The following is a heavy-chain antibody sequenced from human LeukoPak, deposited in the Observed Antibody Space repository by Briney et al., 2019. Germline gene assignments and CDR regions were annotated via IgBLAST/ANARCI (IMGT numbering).Heavy chain of an antibody. V-gene: IGHV3-33*01. D-gene: IGHD5/OR15-5a*01. Sequence: GGSLRLSCEAAGFTFSNYGMHWVRQAPGKGLEWVAVIWSDGSNKYYADSVKGRFTISRDNSKNTLYLQMNSLRAEDTAVYYCARRRYSVYDFDYWGQGTLVTVSS. CDR1: GFTFSNYG. CDR2: IWSDGSNK. CDR3: ARRRYSVYDFDY. J-gene: IGHJ4*02.